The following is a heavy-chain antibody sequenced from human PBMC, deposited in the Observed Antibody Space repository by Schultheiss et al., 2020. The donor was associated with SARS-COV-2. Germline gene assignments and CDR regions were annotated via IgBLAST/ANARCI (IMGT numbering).Heavy chain of an antibody. D-gene: IGHD3-16*02. CDR3: ARQFYPYGMDV. CDR1: GGSFSAYY. J-gene: IGHJ6*02. Sequence: SQTLSLTCAVYGGSFSAYYWSWIRQPPGKGLEWIGYIYYSGSTNYNPSLKSRVTISVDTSKNQFSLKLSSVTAADTAVYYCARQFYPYGMDVWGQGTTVTVSS. CDR2: IYYSGST. V-gene: IGHV4-59*01.